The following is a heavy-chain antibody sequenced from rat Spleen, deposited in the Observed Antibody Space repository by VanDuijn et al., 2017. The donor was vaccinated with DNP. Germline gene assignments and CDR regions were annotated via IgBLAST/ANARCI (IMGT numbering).Heavy chain of an antibody. CDR2: IIYDGSRT. D-gene: IGHD1-9*01. V-gene: IGHV5S10*01. CDR3: ATSTGITTGFAY. Sequence: EVQLVESGGGLVQPGRSLKLSCTASGFTFSDYYMAWVRQAPTKGLEWVATIIYDGSRTYYRDSVKGRFTISRDNAKSTLYLQMDSLRSEDTATYFCATSTGITTGFAYWGQGTLVTVSS. CDR1: GFTFSDYY. J-gene: IGHJ3*01.